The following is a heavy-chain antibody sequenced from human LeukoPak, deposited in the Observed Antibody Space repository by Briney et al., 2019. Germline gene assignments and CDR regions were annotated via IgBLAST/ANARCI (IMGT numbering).Heavy chain of an antibody. J-gene: IGHJ4*02. V-gene: IGHV3-48*01. CDR3: ARDQGYLLLDY. CDR2: ISSSSSTI. Sequence: PGGSLRLSCAASGFTFSSCAMTWVRQAPGKGLEGVSYISSSSSTIYYADSVKGRFTISRDNAKNSLYLQMNSLRAEDTAVYYCARDQGYLLLDYWGQGTLVTVSS. CDR1: GFTFSSCA. D-gene: IGHD2/OR15-2a*01.